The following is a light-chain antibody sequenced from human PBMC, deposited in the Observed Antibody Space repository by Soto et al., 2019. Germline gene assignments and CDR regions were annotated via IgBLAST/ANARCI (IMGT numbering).Light chain of an antibody. Sequence: IVLTQAPGALSLSPGERATLSCRAIQSVSSDFLAWYQQKPGQAPRLLIYAASSRASGIPDRFSGSGSETEFTLTISSLEPEDFAVYYCLKYGRSPGWTFGQGTKVDI. CDR2: AAS. V-gene: IGKV3-20*01. CDR3: LKYGRSPGWT. CDR1: QSVSSDF. J-gene: IGKJ1*01.